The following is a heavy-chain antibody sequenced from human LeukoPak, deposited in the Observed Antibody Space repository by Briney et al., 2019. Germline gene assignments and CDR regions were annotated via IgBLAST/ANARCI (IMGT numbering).Heavy chain of an antibody. J-gene: IGHJ4*02. CDR1: GFTFSSYA. Sequence: GRSLRLSCAASGFTFSSYAMRWVRQAPGKGLEWVSSISDSGDGTYYADSVKGRFTISRDNSKNTLYLQMNSLRAEDTAVYYCAKSSGTFYSDYWGQETLVTVSS. CDR3: AKSSGTFYSDY. D-gene: IGHD1-26*01. V-gene: IGHV3-23*01. CDR2: ISDSGDGT.